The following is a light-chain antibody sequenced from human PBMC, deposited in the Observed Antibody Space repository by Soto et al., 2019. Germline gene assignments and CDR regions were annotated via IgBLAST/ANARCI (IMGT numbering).Light chain of an antibody. V-gene: IGKV3-11*01. CDR2: DAS. CDR1: QSVSSY. J-gene: IGKJ5*01. Sequence: IVLTQSPATLSLSPWERATLSCRASQSVSSYLAWYQQKPGQAPRLLIYDASNRATGIPARFSGSGSGTDFTLTISSLEPEDFAVYYCQQRSNEVTFGQGTRLEIK. CDR3: QQRSNEVT.